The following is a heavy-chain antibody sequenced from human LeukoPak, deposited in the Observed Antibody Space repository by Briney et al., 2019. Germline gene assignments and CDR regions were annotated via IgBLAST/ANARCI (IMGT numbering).Heavy chain of an antibody. V-gene: IGHV4-34*01. J-gene: IGHJ4*02. D-gene: IGHD3-10*01. CDR2: INHSGST. CDR1: GGSFSGYY. CDR3: ARRDPYYYGSGSYFGY. Sequence: SETLSLTCAVYGGSFSGYYWSWIRQPPGKGLEWIGEINHSGSTNYNPSLKSRVTISVDTSKNQFSLKLSSVTAADTAVYYCARRDPYYYGSGSYFGYWGQGTLVTVSS.